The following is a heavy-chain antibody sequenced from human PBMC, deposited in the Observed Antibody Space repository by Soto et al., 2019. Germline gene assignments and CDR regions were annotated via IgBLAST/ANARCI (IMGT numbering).Heavy chain of an antibody. V-gene: IGHV3-21*01. CDR1: GFTFSSYS. J-gene: IGHJ4*02. CDR2: ISSSSSYI. CDR3: ARASGLITGPR. D-gene: IGHD1-20*01. Sequence: EVQLVESGGGLVKPGGSLRLSCAASGFTFSSYSMNWVRQAPGKGLEWVSSISSSSSYIYYADSVKGRFTISRDNAKHSLCLQMNSLSAEDTAVYYCARASGLITGPRWGQGTLVTVSS.